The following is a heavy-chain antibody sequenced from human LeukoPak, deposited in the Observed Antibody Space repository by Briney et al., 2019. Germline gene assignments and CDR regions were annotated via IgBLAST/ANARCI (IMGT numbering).Heavy chain of an antibody. D-gene: IGHD4-23*01. CDR2: FEPEDGEV. V-gene: IGHV1-24*01. CDR3: APRVVNHFHY. Sequence: GASVKVSCKVSGYTLTELSMHWVRQAPGKGLEWMGGFEPEDGEVIYSQSFQGRVTMTEDTSTDTAYMELSSLRSEDTAVYYCAPRVVNHFHYWGQGTLVTVSS. J-gene: IGHJ4*02. CDR1: GYTLTELS.